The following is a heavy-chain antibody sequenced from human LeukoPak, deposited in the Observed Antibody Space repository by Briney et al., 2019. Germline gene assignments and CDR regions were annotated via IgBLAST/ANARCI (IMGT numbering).Heavy chain of an antibody. J-gene: IGHJ4*02. D-gene: IGHD3-22*01. CDR2: IYYSGST. Sequence: SETLSLTCTVSGGSISSYYLSWIRQPPGKGLEWIGYIYYSGSTNYNPSLKSRVTISVDTSKNQFSLKLSSVTAADTAVYYFASIFYDSGSGDVIDYWGQGPLVTV. CDR3: ASIFYDSGSGDVIDY. CDR1: GGSISSYY. V-gene: IGHV4-59*01.